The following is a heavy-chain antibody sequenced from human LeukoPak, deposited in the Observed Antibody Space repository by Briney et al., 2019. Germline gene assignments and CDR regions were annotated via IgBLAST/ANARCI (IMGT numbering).Heavy chain of an antibody. CDR2: ISAYNGNT. Sequence: ASVKVSCKASGYTLNSFGISWVRQAPGQGLEWMGWISAYNGNTNYAQNLQGRVTMTTDTSTSTAYMELRSLRSDDTAVYFCATGVQWDFDYWGQGSLVTVSS. CDR1: GYTLNSFG. V-gene: IGHV1-18*01. D-gene: IGHD1-26*01. CDR3: ATGVQWDFDY. J-gene: IGHJ4*02.